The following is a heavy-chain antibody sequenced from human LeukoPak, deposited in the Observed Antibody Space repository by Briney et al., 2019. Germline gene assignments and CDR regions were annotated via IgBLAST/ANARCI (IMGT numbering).Heavy chain of an antibody. CDR3: ARHWDY. Sequence: SETLSLTCTVSGGSISSYYWRWIRQPPGKGLEWIGYIYYSGSTNYNPSLKSRVTISVDTSKNQFSLKLSSVTAADTAVYYCARHWDYWGQGTLVTVSS. V-gene: IGHV4-59*08. CDR2: IYYSGST. CDR1: GGSISSYY. J-gene: IGHJ4*02.